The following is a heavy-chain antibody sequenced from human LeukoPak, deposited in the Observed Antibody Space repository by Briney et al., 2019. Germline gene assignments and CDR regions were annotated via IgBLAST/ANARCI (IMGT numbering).Heavy chain of an antibody. V-gene: IGHV3-30*02. CDR1: GFTFSSYG. J-gene: IGHJ4*02. D-gene: IGHD6-19*01. CDR2: TRYDGSNK. CDR3: ARSNGYSSGWYDY. Sequence: GGSLRLSCAASGFTFSSYGMYWVRQAPGKGLEWVAFTRYDGSNKYYADSVKGRFTISRDNSKNTLYLQMNSLRAEDTAVYYCARSNGYSSGWYDYWGQGTLVTVSS.